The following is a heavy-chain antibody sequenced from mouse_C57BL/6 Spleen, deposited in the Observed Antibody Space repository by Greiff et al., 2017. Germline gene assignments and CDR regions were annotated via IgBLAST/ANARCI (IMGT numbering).Heavy chain of an antibody. CDR1: GYTFTSYW. J-gene: IGHJ4*01. D-gene: IGHD1-1*01. V-gene: IGHV1-69*02. CDR2: IDPSDSYT. CDR3: ARLCYYYGGHYAMDY. Sequence: QVQLQQPGAELVKPGASVKMSCKASGYTFTSYWITWVKQRPGQGLEWIGEIDPSDSYTNYNQKFKGKATLTVDTSSSTAYMQLSSLTSEDSAVYYCARLCYYYGGHYAMDYWGQGTSVTVSS.